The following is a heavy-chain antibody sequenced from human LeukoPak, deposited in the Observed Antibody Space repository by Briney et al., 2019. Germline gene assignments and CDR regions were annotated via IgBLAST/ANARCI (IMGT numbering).Heavy chain of an antibody. Sequence: PSETLSLTCTVSGDSISSSSYYWGWIRQPPGKGLEWIGSFYYSGSTYYNPSLKSRVTISLDTSKNQFSLKLSSVTAADTAVYYCARGRNYYYYGMDVWGQGTTVTVSS. CDR2: FYYSGST. J-gene: IGHJ6*02. CDR1: GDSISSSSYY. V-gene: IGHV4-39*07. CDR3: ARGRNYYYYGMDV.